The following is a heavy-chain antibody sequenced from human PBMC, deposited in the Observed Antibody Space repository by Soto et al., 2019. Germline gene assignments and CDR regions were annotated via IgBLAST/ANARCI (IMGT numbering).Heavy chain of an antibody. V-gene: IGHV1-69*01. Sequence: QVQLVQSGAEVKKSGSSVKVSCKASGGTFSSYAISWVRQAPGQGLEWMGGIIPIFGTANYAQKFQGRVTITADESTSTAYMELSSLRSEDTAVYYCARRCSGGSCYSATSNWFDPWGQGTLVTVSS. CDR3: ARRCSGGSCYSATSNWFDP. D-gene: IGHD2-15*01. CDR1: GGTFSSYA. CDR2: IIPIFGTA. J-gene: IGHJ5*02.